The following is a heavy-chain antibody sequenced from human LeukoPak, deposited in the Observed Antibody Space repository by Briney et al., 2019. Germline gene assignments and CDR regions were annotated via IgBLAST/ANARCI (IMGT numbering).Heavy chain of an antibody. Sequence: PGGSLRLSCAVSGFTFSNYWMHWVRQAPGKGLGWVARINPDGSATYYADSVKGRFTISRDNAKNTLYLQMNSLRAEDTAMYFCARDLGVGWEYSYDAFAIWGQGTMVSVSS. J-gene: IGHJ3*02. V-gene: IGHV3-74*01. D-gene: IGHD5-18*01. CDR2: INPDGSAT. CDR1: GFTFSNYW. CDR3: ARDLGVGWEYSYDAFAI.